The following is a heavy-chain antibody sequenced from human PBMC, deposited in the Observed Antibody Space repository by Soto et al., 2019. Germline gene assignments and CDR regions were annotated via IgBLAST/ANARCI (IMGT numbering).Heavy chain of an antibody. D-gene: IGHD5-12*01. J-gene: IGHJ4*02. V-gene: IGHV4-4*02. CDR1: RGAIRSPNW. CDR3: ARDRRDGYKRYFEF. Sequence: SETLSLTCTVSRGAIRSPNWWTWVRQTPGKGLEWIGEIYHTGNTNYNPSLRSRAALSVDTSENHLSLTLNSVTSADTAVYFCARDRRDGYKRYFEFWGQGTLVTVSS. CDR2: IYHTGNT.